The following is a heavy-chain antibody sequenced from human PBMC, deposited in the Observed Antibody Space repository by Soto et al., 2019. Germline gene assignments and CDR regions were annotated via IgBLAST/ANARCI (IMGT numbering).Heavy chain of an antibody. CDR2: INSDGSST. D-gene: IGHD6-19*01. CDR1: GFTFSNYW. V-gene: IGHV3-74*01. CDR3: TRDPAPSGSYDY. Sequence: SSTLSCADCGFTFSNYWINWVGQTSGERLVSVSRINSDGSSTSCAHSVTARFTIFKDNAKNTLYLQMSTLRAEDTAVYYCTRDPAPSGSYDYWGQGTLLTDS. J-gene: IGHJ4*02.